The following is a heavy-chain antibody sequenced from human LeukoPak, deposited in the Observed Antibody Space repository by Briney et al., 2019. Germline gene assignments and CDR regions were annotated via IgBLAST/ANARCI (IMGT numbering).Heavy chain of an antibody. Sequence: GGSLKLSCAASGVRFGSDGMSWVRQAPGKGLEWVSGINWNGGSTGYADSVKGRFTISRDNAKNSLYLQMNSLRAEDTAVYYCARGSRPHYYGSGSYALGYYFDYWGQGTLVTVSS. D-gene: IGHD3-10*01. V-gene: IGHV3-20*04. CDR3: ARGSRPHYYGSGSYALGYYFDY. CDR2: INWNGGST. CDR1: GVRFGSDG. J-gene: IGHJ4*02.